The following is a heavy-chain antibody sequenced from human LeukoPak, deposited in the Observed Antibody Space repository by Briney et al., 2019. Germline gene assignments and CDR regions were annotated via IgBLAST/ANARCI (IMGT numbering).Heavy chain of an antibody. J-gene: IGHJ4*02. CDR3: ARELYSGYDLEYYFDY. D-gene: IGHD5-12*01. CDR1: DGSINGYY. V-gene: IGHV4-59*01. Sequence: SETLSLTCTVSDGSINGYYWSWIRQPPGKGLDWIGYMYSGGTTNYSPSLKSRVTISEDMSKNQFSLKLTSVTAADTAVYYCARELYSGYDLEYYFDYWGQGTLVTVSS. CDR2: MYSGGTT.